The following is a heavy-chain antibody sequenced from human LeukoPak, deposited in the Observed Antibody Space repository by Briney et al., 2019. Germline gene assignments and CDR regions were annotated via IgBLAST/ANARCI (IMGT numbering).Heavy chain of an antibody. D-gene: IGHD6-13*01. CDR1: GYTFTSYG. CDR2: ISAYNGNT. V-gene: IGHV1-18*01. CDR3: ARSPRIAAAGTVDY. J-gene: IGHJ4*02. Sequence: ASVKVSCKASGYTFTSYGISWVRQAPGQGLEWMGWISAYNGNTNYAQKLQGRVTITADKSTSTAYMELSSLRSEDTAVYYCARSPRIAAAGTVDYWGQGTLVTVSS.